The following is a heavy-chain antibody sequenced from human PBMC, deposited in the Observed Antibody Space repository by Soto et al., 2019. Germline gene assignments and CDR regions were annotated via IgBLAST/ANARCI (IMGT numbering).Heavy chain of an antibody. D-gene: IGHD3-3*01. V-gene: IGHV3-11*01. J-gene: IGHJ5*02. CDR2: ISSSGSTI. Sequence: GGSLRLSCAASGFTFSDYYMSWIRQAPGRGLEWVSYISSSGSTIYYAGSVKGRFTISRDNAKNSLYLQMNSLRAEDTAEYYCARDKVGGFAFDPGGQGTLLTVSS. CDR1: GFTFSDYY. CDR3: ARDKVGGFAFDP.